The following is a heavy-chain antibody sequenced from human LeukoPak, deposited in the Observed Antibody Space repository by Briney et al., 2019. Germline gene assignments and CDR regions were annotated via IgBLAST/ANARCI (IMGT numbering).Heavy chain of an antibody. Sequence: PSETLSLTCTVSDGSISSYYWSWLRQPPGKGLEWIGYYYYSGSTNYNPSLKSRVTISVDTSNNRFSLNLTSVTAADTAVYYCARRRAVAGGYFDSWGQGTLVTVSS. CDR3: ARRRAVAGGYFDS. CDR1: DGSISSYY. D-gene: IGHD6-19*01. CDR2: YYYSGST. V-gene: IGHV4-59*08. J-gene: IGHJ4*02.